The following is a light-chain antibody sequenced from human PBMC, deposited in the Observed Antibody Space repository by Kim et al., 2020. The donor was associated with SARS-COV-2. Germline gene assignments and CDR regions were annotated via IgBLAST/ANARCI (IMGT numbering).Light chain of an antibody. V-gene: IGLV2-14*03. CDR1: SSDVGGYNY. Sequence: QSALTQPASVSGSPGQSITISCTGTSSDVGGYNYVSWYQQHPGKAPKLMIYDVSNRPSGVSNRFSGSKSGNTASLTISGLQAEDEADYYCSSYTSSSTPLYVFGTATKVTVL. CDR2: DVS. CDR3: SSYTSSSTPLYV. J-gene: IGLJ1*01.